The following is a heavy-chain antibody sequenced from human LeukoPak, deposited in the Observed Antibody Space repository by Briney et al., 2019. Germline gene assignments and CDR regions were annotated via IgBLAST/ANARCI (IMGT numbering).Heavy chain of an antibody. CDR1: GYSFTSYW. D-gene: IGHD3-22*01. V-gene: IGHV5-51*01. CDR3: ARSLVYDSSGYYVTDAFDI. Sequence: GESLKISGKGSGYSFTSYWIGWVRQMPGKGLEWMGIIYPGDSDTRYSPSFQGQVTISADKSISTAYLQWSSLKASDTAMYYSARSLVYDSSGYYVTDAFDIWGQGTMVTVSS. CDR2: IYPGDSDT. J-gene: IGHJ3*02.